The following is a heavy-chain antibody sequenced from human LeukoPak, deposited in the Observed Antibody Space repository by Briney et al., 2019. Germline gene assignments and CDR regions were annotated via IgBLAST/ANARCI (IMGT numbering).Heavy chain of an antibody. J-gene: IGHJ5*02. V-gene: IGHV1-2*02. Sequence: ASVKVSCKASGYTFPDYYIHWVRQAPGQGLEWIGFINPNSGGTHYAQNFQGRVTVTRDTSISTVYLEMIRLRSDDTAVYYCARQKYYYDSSGEVNWFDPWGQGTLVTVSS. D-gene: IGHD3-22*01. CDR2: INPNSGGT. CDR1: GYTFPDYY. CDR3: ARQKYYYDSSGEVNWFDP.